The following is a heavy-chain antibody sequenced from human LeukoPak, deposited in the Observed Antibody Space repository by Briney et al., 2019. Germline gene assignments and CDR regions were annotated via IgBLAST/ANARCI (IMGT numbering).Heavy chain of an antibody. CDR2: ISSSGSTI. Sequence: GGSLRLSCAASGFTFSSYEMNWVRQAPGKGLGWVSYISSSGSTIYYADSVKGRFTISRDNAKNSLYLQMNSLRAEDTAVYYCARDRMVRGVIIGYYYYYGMDVWGKGTTVTVSS. J-gene: IGHJ6*04. CDR1: GFTFSSYE. D-gene: IGHD3-10*01. CDR3: ARDRMVRGVIIGYYYYYGMDV. V-gene: IGHV3-48*03.